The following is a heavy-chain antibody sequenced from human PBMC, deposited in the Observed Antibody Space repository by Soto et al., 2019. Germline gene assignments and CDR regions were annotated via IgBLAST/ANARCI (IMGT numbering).Heavy chain of an antibody. CDR2: IYAGDSDT. CDR1: GYTFTTIW. V-gene: IGHV5-51*01. CDR3: ARVSYYYGMDV. Sequence: PGESLKISCKTSGYTFTTIWIAWVRQMPGKGLEWMGSIYAGDSDTRYSPSFQGQVTISADKSISIAYLQWNNLKTSDTATYYCARVSYYYGMDVWGQGTTVTVS. J-gene: IGHJ6*02.